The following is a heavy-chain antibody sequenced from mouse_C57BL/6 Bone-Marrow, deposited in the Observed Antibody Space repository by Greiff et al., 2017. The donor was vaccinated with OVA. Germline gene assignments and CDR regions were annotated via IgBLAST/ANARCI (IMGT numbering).Heavy chain of an antibody. Sequence: EVQLVESGGDLVKPGGSLKLSCAASGFTFSSYGMSWVRQTPDKRLEWVATISRGGSYTYYPDSVKGRFAISRDHAKTTLSLPMSSLKSQDIAMYYCARDESYDRGYYYAMDYWGQGTSLTVSS. CDR2: ISRGGSYT. V-gene: IGHV5-6*01. J-gene: IGHJ4*01. CDR3: ARDESYDRGYYYAMDY. CDR1: GFTFSSYG. D-gene: IGHD2-12*01.